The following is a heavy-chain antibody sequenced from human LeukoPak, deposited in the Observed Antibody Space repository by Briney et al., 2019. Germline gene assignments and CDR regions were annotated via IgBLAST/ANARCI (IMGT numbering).Heavy chain of an antibody. D-gene: IGHD6-13*01. Sequence: GGSLRLSCAASGFTFSSYGMHWVRQAPGKGLEWVAVISYDGSNKYYADSVKGRFTISRDNSKNTLYLQMNSLRAEDTAVYYCARDEGGGSSAHAFDIWGQGTMVTVSS. CDR2: ISYDGSNK. CDR3: ARDEGGGSSAHAFDI. V-gene: IGHV3-30*03. J-gene: IGHJ3*02. CDR1: GFTFSSYG.